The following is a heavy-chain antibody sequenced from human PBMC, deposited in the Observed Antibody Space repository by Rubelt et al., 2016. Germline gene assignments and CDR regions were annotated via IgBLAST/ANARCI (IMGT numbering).Heavy chain of an antibody. CDR1: GGSFSGYY. J-gene: IGHJ4*02. Sequence: QVQLQQWGAGLLKPSETLSLTCAVYGGSFSGYYWSWIRQPPGKGLEWIGEINHSGSTNYNPSLKSRVTISVDTSKNQFSLKLSSVTAADTAVYYCARSPWYYGELLLAYWGQGTLVTVSS. CDR2: INHSGST. D-gene: IGHD4-17*01. V-gene: IGHV4-34*01. CDR3: ARSPWYYGELLLAY.